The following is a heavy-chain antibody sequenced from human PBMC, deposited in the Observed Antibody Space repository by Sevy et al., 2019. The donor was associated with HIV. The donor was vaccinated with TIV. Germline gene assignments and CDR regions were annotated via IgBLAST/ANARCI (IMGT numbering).Heavy chain of an antibody. CDR2: ISSSGSTI. CDR1: GFTFSSYE. D-gene: IGHD6-19*01. V-gene: IGHV3-48*03. Sequence: GGSLRLSCAASGFTFSSYEMNWVHQAPGKGLEWVSYISSSGSTIYYADSVKGRFTISRDNAKNSLYLQMNSLRAEDTAVYYCARDTYSSGWSDYWGQGTLVTVSS. CDR3: ARDTYSSGWSDY. J-gene: IGHJ4*02.